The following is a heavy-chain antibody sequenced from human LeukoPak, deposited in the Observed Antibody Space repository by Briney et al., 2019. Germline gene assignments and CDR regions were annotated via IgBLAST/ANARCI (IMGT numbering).Heavy chain of an antibody. CDR3: TTDPYYYYDSSGYYSDY. CDR2: IKSKTDGGTT. J-gene: IGHJ4*02. D-gene: IGHD3-22*01. V-gene: IGHV3-15*01. CDR1: GFTFSNAW. Sequence: PGGSLRLSCAASGFTFSNAWMSWVRQAPGKGLEWVGRIKSKTDGGTTDYAAPVKGRFTISRDDSKNTLYLQMNSLKTEDTAVYYCTTDPYYYYDSSGYYSDYWGQGTLVTVSS.